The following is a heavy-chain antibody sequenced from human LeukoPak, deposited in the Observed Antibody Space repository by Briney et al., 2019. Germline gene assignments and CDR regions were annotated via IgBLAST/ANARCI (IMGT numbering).Heavy chain of an antibody. Sequence: GGSLRLSCAASGFTLSSYGMHWVRQAPGKGLEWVAVISYDGSNKYYADSVKGRFTISRDNSKNTLYLQMNSLRAEDTAVYYCAKDFLDGSGSLYFDYWGQGTLVTVSS. CDR3: AKDFLDGSGSLYFDY. CDR1: GFTLSSYG. V-gene: IGHV3-30*18. D-gene: IGHD3-10*01. J-gene: IGHJ4*02. CDR2: ISYDGSNK.